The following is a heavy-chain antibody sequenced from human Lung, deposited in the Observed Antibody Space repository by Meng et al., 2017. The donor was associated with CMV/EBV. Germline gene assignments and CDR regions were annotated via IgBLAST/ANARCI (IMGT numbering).Heavy chain of an antibody. CDR2: INQDGSEK. CDR1: GFTFSNYW. Sequence: GGSXRLXFAASGFTFSNYWMSWVRQAPGKGLEWVASINQDGSEKHYMDSVKDRFTISRDNAKNALYLEMNSLRAEDTALYFCVRGSGREWFDPWRQGTLVT. V-gene: IGHV3-7*04. J-gene: IGHJ5*02. D-gene: IGHD2-15*01. CDR3: VRGSGREWFDP.